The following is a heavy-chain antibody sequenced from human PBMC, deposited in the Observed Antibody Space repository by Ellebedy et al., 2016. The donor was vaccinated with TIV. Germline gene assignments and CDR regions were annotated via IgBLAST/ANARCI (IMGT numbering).Heavy chain of an antibody. V-gene: IGHV5-51*01. CDR1: GYSFTSYW. Sequence: GESLKISCKGSGYSFTSYWIGWVRQMPGKGLEWMGIIDPGDSDTRYSPSFQGQVTISADKSIRTAYLQWSSLKASDTAMYYCARGRSSGSYYCYFDYWGQGTLVTVSS. J-gene: IGHJ4*02. D-gene: IGHD3-22*01. CDR3: ARGRSSGSYYCYFDY. CDR2: IDPGDSDT.